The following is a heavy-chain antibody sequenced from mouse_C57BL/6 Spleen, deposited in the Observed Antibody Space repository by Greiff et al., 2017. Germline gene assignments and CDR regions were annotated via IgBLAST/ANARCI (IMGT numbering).Heavy chain of an antibody. CDR3: ASKTAQATLAY. J-gene: IGHJ3*01. Sequence: VQLQQSGPGLVQPSQSLSITCTVSGFSLTSYGVHWVRQSPGKGLEWLGVIWSGGSTDYNAAFISRLSISKDNSKSQVFFKMNSLQADDTAIYYCASKTAQATLAYWGQGTLVTVSA. CDR2: IWSGGST. D-gene: IGHD3-2*02. CDR1: GFSLTSYG. V-gene: IGHV2-2*01.